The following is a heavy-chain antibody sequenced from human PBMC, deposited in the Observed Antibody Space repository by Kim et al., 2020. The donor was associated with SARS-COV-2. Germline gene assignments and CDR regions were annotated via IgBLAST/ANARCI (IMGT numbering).Heavy chain of an antibody. D-gene: IGHD3-22*01. J-gene: IGHJ6*02. Sequence: VKGRFTISRDDSKNTLYLQMNSLKTEDTAVYYCTTAPYSYDTSGGGGVDVWGQGTTVTVSS. V-gene: IGHV3-15*01. CDR3: TTAPYSYDTSGGGGVDV.